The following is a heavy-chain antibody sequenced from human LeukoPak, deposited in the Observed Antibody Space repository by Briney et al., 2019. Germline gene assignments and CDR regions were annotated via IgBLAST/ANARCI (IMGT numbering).Heavy chain of an antibody. CDR2: INHSGST. Sequence: SEILSLTCAVYGGSFSGYYWSWIRQPPGKGLEWIGEINHSGSTNYNPSLKSRVTISVDTSKNQFSLKLSSVTAADTAVYYCARGDEGVVPGSAEYFQHWGQGTLVTVSS. J-gene: IGHJ1*01. V-gene: IGHV4-34*01. D-gene: IGHD2-15*01. CDR3: ARGDEGVVPGSAEYFQH. CDR1: GGSFSGYY.